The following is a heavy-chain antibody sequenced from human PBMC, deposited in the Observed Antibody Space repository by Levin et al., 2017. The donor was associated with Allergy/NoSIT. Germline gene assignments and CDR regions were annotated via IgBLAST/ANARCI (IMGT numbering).Heavy chain of an antibody. Sequence: GEFLKISFSASVFSFIPSFLHWVRQVPRKGLVWVARINSDGGSAYYADFVKGRFTVSLSPAKNTLYLQMNSLRGEDTALYYCARDVSGLWLLSGWFDAWGQGTLVTVSS. J-gene: IGHJ5*02. CDR3: ARDVSGLWLLSGWFDA. CDR1: VFSFIPSF. V-gene: IGHV3-74*01. D-gene: IGHD5-18*01. CDR2: INSDGGSA.